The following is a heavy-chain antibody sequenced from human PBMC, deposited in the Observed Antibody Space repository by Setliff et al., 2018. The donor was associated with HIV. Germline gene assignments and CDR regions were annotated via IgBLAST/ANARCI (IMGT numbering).Heavy chain of an antibody. J-gene: IGHJ3*02. CDR3: ARVREGFLPYDAFEI. D-gene: IGHD3-3*01. Sequence: TLSLTCAVYGGSLSDYYWSWIRQPPGKGLEWLGGIHSSGNTNYSPSLKGRVTISVDTPKNQYSLNLKSVTAADTAVYYCARVREGFLPYDAFEIWGQGTMVTVSS. V-gene: IGHV4-34*01. CDR2: IHSSGNT. CDR1: GGSLSDYY.